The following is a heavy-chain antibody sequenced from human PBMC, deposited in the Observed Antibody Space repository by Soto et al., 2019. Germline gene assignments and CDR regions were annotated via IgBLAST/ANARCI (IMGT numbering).Heavy chain of an antibody. Sequence: WGSLRLSCSASVFTLSSFAMGWFRQASGKGLEWVSDISASGSRSTYADFVRGRFTVSRDNSNNTLFLQMNSLTVEDTAVYYCAKSRLVMTSSSFDSWGQGALVTVS. CDR3: AKSRLVMTSSSFDS. V-gene: IGHV3-23*01. CDR2: ISASGSRS. D-gene: IGHD2-21*02. CDR1: VFTLSSFA. J-gene: IGHJ4*02.